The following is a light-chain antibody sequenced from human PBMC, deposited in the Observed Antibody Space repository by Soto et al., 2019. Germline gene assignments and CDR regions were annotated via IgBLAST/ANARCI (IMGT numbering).Light chain of an antibody. J-gene: IGKJ1*01. Sequence: DLQMTKSPSSLSASVGDRVTITCRASQSISSSLNWYRQRPGKAPQLLICDASTLQSGVPSRFSGSGSGTDFTLTISSLQPEDFAAYHCQQSYSTPRTFGQGTKVEMK. CDR3: QQSYSTPRT. V-gene: IGKV1-39*01. CDR2: DAS. CDR1: QSISSS.